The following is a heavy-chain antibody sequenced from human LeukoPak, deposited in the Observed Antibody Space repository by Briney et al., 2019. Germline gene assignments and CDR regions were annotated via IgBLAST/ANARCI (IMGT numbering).Heavy chain of an antibody. CDR3: ARGRYSYAPWDAFDI. D-gene: IGHD5-18*01. J-gene: IGHJ3*02. CDR2: ISAYNGNT. CDR1: GCTFTSYG. Sequence: ASVKVSCKASGCTFTSYGISWVRQAPGQGLEWMGWISAYNGNTNYAQKLQGRVTMTTDTSTSTAYMELRSLRSDDTAVYYCARGRYSYAPWDAFDIWGQGTMVTVSS. V-gene: IGHV1-18*01.